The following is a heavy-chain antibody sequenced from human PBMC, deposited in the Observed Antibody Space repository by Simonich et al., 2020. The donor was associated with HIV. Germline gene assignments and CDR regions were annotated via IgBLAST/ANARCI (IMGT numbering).Heavy chain of an antibody. V-gene: IGHV7-4-1*02. CDR2: INTNTGNP. CDR1: GYPFTTHA. CDR3: VREVRSFDY. J-gene: IGHJ4*02. D-gene: IGHD4-17*01. Sequence: QVQLVQSGSELKKPGASVNVSCKASGYPFTTHAMNWVRQAPGQGLEWMGWINTNTGNPTDAQGFTGRFVFSLDTSVSTAYLQISSLKDEDTAVYYCVREVRSFDYWGQGTLVTVSS.